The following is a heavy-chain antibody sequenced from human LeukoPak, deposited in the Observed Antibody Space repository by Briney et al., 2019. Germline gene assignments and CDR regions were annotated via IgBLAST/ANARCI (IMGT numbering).Heavy chain of an antibody. V-gene: IGHV1-24*01. J-gene: IGHJ6*02. D-gene: IGHD4-4*01. CDR2: FDPEDGET. CDR3: ATVEYSNPYYYYGMDV. CDR1: GYTLTELS. Sequence: ASVKVSCKVSGYTLTELSMHWVRQAPGKGLEWMGGFDPEDGETIYAQKFQGRVTMTEDTSTDTAYMELSSLRSEDTAVYYCATVEYSNPYYYYGMDVWGQGTTVTVSS.